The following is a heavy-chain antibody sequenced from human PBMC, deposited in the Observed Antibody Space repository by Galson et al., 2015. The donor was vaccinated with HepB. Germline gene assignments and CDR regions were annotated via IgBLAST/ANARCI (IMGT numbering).Heavy chain of an antibody. CDR3: VRDPGSYTFDI. V-gene: IGHV3-7*05. CDR2: IRYDGTST. CDR1: GFSFSTSC. D-gene: IGHD3-16*01. J-gene: IGHJ3*02. Sequence: SLRLSCAASGFSFSTSCMSWVRQAPGKGLEWVAGIRYDGTSTYYADSVKGRFTISRDNAENSLFLQMNSLRAEDTAVYYCVRDPGSYTFDIWGQGTMVAVSS.